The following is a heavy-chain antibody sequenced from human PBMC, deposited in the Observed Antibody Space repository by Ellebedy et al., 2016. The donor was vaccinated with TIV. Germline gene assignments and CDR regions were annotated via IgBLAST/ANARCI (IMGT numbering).Heavy chain of an antibody. V-gene: IGHV3-48*03. CDR1: GFTFRNNS. Sequence: GESLKISCAASGFTFRNNSMNWVRQAPGKGLEWVSYISSTGTTIYYADFVKGRFTISRDNSKRTVDLQMRSVRAEDTAVYFCAKDRTSGDGYWVFDSWGQGTMASVSS. CDR2: ISSTGTTI. CDR3: AKDRTSGDGYWVFDS. J-gene: IGHJ4*02. D-gene: IGHD2-21*02.